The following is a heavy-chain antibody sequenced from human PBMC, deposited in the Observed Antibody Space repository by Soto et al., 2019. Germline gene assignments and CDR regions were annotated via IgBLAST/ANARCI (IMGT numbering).Heavy chain of an antibody. CDR3: AKDLSGYCSSTSCYGEVDY. CDR1: GFTFSSYA. CDR2: ISGSGGST. Sequence: GGSLRLSCAASGFTFSSYAMSWVRQALGKGLEWVSAISGSGGSTYYADSVKGRFTISRDNSKNTLYLQMNSLRAEDTAVYYCAKDLSGYCSSTSCYGEVDYWGQGTLVTVSS. D-gene: IGHD2-2*01. J-gene: IGHJ4*02. V-gene: IGHV3-23*01.